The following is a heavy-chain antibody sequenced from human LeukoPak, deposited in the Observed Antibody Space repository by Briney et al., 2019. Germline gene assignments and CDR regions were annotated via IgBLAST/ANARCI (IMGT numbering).Heavy chain of an antibody. D-gene: IGHD5-12*01. CDR2: IIPILGIA. Sequence: SVKVSCKASGGTFSSYAISWVRQAPGQGLEWMGRIIPILGIANYAQKFQGRVTITADTSTSTAYMELSSLRSEDTAVYYCAREDSGYDWGYFDYWGQGTLVTVSS. CDR1: GGTFSSYA. CDR3: AREDSGYDWGYFDY. J-gene: IGHJ4*02. V-gene: IGHV1-69*04.